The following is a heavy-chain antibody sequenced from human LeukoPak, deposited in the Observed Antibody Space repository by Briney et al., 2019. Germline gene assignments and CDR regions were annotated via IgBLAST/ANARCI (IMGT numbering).Heavy chain of an antibody. Sequence: PSETMSLTCTVSGGSISNSNYYWGWVRQPPGKGLEWIGTIYYSGNTYYNPSLKSRVTISVDTSKNQFSLRLSSVTAADTAVYFCMRHEEEDGYNAKPFDFWGQGTLVTVSS. V-gene: IGHV4-39*01. CDR1: GGSISNSNYY. CDR2: IYYSGNT. CDR3: MRHEEEDGYNAKPFDF. J-gene: IGHJ4*02. D-gene: IGHD5-24*01.